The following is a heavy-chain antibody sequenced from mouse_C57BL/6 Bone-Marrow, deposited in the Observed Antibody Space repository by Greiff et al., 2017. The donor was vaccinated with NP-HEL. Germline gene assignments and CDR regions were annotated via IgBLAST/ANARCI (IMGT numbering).Heavy chain of an antibody. J-gene: IGHJ2*01. Sequence: QVQLQQPGAELVMPGASVKLSCKASGYTFTSYWMHWVKQRPGHGLEWIGEIDPSDSYTNYNQKFKGKSTLTVDKSSSTAYMQLSSLTSEDSAVYYCARSTVSSSFFDYWGQGTTLTVSS. CDR3: ARSTVSSSFFDY. CDR2: IDPSDSYT. D-gene: IGHD1-1*01. CDR1: GYTFTSYW. V-gene: IGHV1-69*01.